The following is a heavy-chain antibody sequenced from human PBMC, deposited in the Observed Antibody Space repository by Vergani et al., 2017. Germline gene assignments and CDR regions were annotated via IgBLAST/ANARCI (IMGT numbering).Heavy chain of an antibody. CDR2: IYYSGST. V-gene: IGHV4-39*01. D-gene: IGHD6-19*01. CDR3: AGQSAVAGIATVDY. Sequence: QLQLQESGPGLVKPSETLSLTCTVSGGSISSSSYYWGWIRQPPGKGLEWVGSIYYSGSTYYNPSLKSRVTISVDTSKNQYSLKLSSVTDADTAVYYCAGQSAVAGIATVDYWGQGTLVTVSS. J-gene: IGHJ4*02. CDR1: GGSISSSSYY.